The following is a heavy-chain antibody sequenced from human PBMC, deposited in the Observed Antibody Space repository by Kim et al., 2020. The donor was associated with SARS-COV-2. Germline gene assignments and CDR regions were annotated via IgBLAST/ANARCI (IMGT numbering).Heavy chain of an antibody. CDR1: GFTFSSYG. CDR2: ISYDGSKK. J-gene: IGHJ6*02. Sequence: GGSLRLSCAASGFTFSSYGMHWVRQAPGKGLEWVAVISYDGSKKYYADSVKGRFTISRDNSKNTLYLQMNSLRAEDTAVYYCAKEEGSGYSSGWTYYYYGMDVWGQGTTVTVSS. CDR3: AKEEGSGYSSGWTYYYYGMDV. D-gene: IGHD6-19*01. V-gene: IGHV3-30*18.